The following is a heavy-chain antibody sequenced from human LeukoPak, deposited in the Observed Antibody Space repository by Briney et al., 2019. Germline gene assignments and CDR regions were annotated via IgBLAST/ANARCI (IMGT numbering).Heavy chain of an antibody. D-gene: IGHD1-26*01. Sequence: GGSLRLSCAASGFTFSSYAMHWVRQAPSKGLEWVAVISYDGSNKYYADSVKGRFTISRDNSKNTLYLQMNSLRAEDTAVYYCARGGSGSYGYYYGMDVWGQGTTVTVSS. J-gene: IGHJ6*02. CDR3: ARGGSGSYGYYYGMDV. CDR2: ISYDGSNK. CDR1: GFTFSSYA. V-gene: IGHV3-30-3*01.